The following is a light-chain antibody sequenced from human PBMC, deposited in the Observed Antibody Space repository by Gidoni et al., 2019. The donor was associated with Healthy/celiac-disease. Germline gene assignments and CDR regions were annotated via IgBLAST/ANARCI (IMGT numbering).Light chain of an antibody. J-gene: IGKJ4*01. CDR3: QQYNNWPIT. CDR2: GAS. V-gene: IGKV3-15*01. CDR1: QSVNNN. Sequence: EIVVTQSPATLSVSPGERATLTCRASQSVNNNLAWYQQKPGHAPRLLIYGASTRATGIPARFSGSGSGTEFTLTISSLQSEDFAVYYCQQYNNWPITFGGGTKVEIK.